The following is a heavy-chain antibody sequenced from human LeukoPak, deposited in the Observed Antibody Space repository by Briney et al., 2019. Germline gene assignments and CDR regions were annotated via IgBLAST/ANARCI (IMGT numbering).Heavy chain of an antibody. V-gene: IGHV1-18*01. CDR1: GYTFTSYG. CDR3: ARDPEVRYFDY. D-gene: IGHD3-9*01. Sequence: GASVKVSCKASGYTFTSYGISWVREAPGQGLEWMGWISAYNGNTNYAQKLQGRVTVTTDTSTSTAYMELRSLRSDDTAVYYCARDPEVRYFDYWGQGTLVTVSS. J-gene: IGHJ4*02. CDR2: ISAYNGNT.